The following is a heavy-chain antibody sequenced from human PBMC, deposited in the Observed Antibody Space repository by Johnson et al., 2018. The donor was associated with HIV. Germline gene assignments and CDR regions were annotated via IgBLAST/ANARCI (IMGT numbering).Heavy chain of an antibody. J-gene: IGHJ3*02. D-gene: IGHD3-22*01. V-gene: IGHV3-7*02. CDR2: IKQDGSEK. CDR1: GFTFSSYW. Sequence: VQLVESGGGLVQPGGSLRLSCAASGFTFSSYWMSWVRQAPGKGLEWVANIKQDGSEKYYVDSVKGRFTISRDNAKNSLSLQMNSLRAEDTAIYYCVRGRISMTVVDLRGGAFDIWGQGTMVTVSS. CDR3: VRGRISMTVVDLRGGAFDI.